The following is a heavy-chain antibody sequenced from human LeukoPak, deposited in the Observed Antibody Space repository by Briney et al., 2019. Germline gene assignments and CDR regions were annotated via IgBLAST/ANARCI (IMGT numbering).Heavy chain of an antibody. Sequence: PSETLSLTCTVSGGSISSYYWSWIRQPAGEGLEWIGRIYTSGSTNYNPSLKSRVTMSVDTSKNQFSLKLSSVTAADTAVYFCARDREYNYGRTNRGFYYYGMDVWGQGTTVTVSS. V-gene: IGHV4-4*07. CDR2: IYTSGST. D-gene: IGHD5-18*01. J-gene: IGHJ6*02. CDR1: GGSISSYY. CDR3: ARDREYNYGRTNRGFYYYGMDV.